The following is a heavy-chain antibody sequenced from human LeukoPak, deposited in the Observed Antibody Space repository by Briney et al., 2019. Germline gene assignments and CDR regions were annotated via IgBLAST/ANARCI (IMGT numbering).Heavy chain of an antibody. V-gene: IGHV1-46*01. J-gene: IGHJ4*02. CDR3: AREEVEAGYSSGTFDY. D-gene: IGHD6-19*01. Sequence: GSVKVSCKASGYTFTSYYMHWVRQAPGQGLEWMGIINPSGGSTSYAQKFQGRVTMTRDTSTSTVYMELSSLRSEDTAVYYCAREEVEAGYSSGTFDYWGQGTLVTVSS. CDR1: GYTFTSYY. CDR2: INPSGGST.